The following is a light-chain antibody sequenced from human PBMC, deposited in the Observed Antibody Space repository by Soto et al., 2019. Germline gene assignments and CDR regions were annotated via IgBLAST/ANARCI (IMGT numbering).Light chain of an antibody. Sequence: IVLTQSPGTLSLSPGERATLSCRASQSGSSSYLAWYQQKAGLAPRLLIYGASTRATGIPDWFSGSGSGTDFTLTISRLEPEDIAVYFCQHYGYFQWTFGQGTKVEIK. CDR2: GAS. CDR1: QSGSSSY. V-gene: IGKV3-20*01. CDR3: QHYGYFQWT. J-gene: IGKJ1*01.